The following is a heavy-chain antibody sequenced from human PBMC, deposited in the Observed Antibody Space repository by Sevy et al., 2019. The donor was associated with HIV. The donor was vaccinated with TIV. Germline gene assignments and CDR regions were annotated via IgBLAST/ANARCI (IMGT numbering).Heavy chain of an antibody. D-gene: IGHD3-10*01. V-gene: IGHV3-21*01. CDR3: ARGDYYGSLYYFDY. CDR2: ISSGSSYI. J-gene: IGHJ4*02. Sequence: GGSLRLSCAASGFTFSNYFINWVRHAPGKGLEWVSSISSGSSYIFYADSVKGRFTISRDNAKNSLYLHMNSLRAEDTAVYYCARGDYYGSLYYFDYWGPGTLVTVSS. CDR1: GFTFSNYF.